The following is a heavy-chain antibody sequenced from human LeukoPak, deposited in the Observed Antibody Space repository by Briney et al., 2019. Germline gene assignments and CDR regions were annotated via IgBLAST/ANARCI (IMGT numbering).Heavy chain of an antibody. V-gene: IGHV3-23*01. Sequence: PGGSLRLSCAAPGFTFSSYAMSWVRQAPGKGLEWVSAISGSGGSTYYADSVKGRFTISRDNSKNTLYLQMNSLRAEDTAVYYCAKDHPHEDLYCSSTSCYPDYWGQGTLVTVSS. D-gene: IGHD2-2*01. J-gene: IGHJ4*02. CDR3: AKDHPHEDLYCSSTSCYPDY. CDR2: ISGSGGST. CDR1: GFTFSSYA.